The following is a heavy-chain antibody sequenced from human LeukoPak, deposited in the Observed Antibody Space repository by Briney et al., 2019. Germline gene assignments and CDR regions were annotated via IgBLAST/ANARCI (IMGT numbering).Heavy chain of an antibody. Sequence: PGGSLRLSCAASGFTFSSYSMNWVRQAPGKGLEWVSSISSSSSYIYYADSVKGRFTTSRDNAKNSLYLQMNSLRAEDTAVYYCARGSCSGGSCYSERDYYYYYYYMDVWGKGTTVTVSS. CDR3: ARGSCSGGSCYSERDYYYYYYYMDV. D-gene: IGHD2-15*01. CDR1: GFTFSSYS. J-gene: IGHJ6*03. V-gene: IGHV3-21*01. CDR2: ISSSSSYI.